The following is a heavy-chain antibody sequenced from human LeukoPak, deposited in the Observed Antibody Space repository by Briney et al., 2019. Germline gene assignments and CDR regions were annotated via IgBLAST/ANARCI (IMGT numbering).Heavy chain of an antibody. D-gene: IGHD3-10*01. J-gene: IGHJ4*02. Sequence: PGGSLRLSCAASGFTFSIYTISWVRQAPGKGLEWLSSISDNSRYIYYADSVKGRFTTSRDNAQNSVFLQLNSLRAEDTAVYYCARDGLGSYDYWGQGTLVTVSS. CDR1: GFTFSIYT. CDR2: ISDNSRYI. CDR3: ARDGLGSYDY. V-gene: IGHV3-21*01.